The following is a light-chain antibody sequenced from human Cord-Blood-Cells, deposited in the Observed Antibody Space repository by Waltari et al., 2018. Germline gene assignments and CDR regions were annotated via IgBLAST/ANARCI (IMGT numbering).Light chain of an antibody. CDR3: AAWDDSLSGRV. J-gene: IGLJ3*02. V-gene: IGLV1-47*01. CDR1: SSNIGSNY. Sequence: QSLLTQPPSASGTPGQRVTHCCSGSSSNIGSNYLYWYQQLPGTAPKLLIYRNNQRPSGVPGRFSGSKSGTSASLAICGLRSEDEADYYCAAWDDSLSGRVFGGGTKLTVL. CDR2: RNN.